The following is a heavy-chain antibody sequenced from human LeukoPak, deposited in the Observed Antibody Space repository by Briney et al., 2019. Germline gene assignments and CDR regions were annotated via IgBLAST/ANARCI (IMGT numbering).Heavy chain of an antibody. CDR3: ARAELRYFDWLLSPFDY. CDR2: ISAYNGNT. V-gene: IGHV1-18*01. D-gene: IGHD3-9*01. Sequence: ASVKVSCKASGYTFTSYGISWVRQAPGQGLEWMGWISAYNGNTNYAQKLQGRVTMTTDTSTSTAYMELSSLRSEDTAVYYCARAELRYFDWLLSPFDYWGQGTLVTVSS. CDR1: GYTFTSYG. J-gene: IGHJ4*02.